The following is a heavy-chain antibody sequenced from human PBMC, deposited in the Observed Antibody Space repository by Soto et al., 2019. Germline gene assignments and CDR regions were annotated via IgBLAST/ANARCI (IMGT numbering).Heavy chain of an antibody. CDR1: GGSFSGYS. J-gene: IGHJ4*02. Sequence: SETLSLTCAVYGGSFSGYSWSWIRQPPGKGLEWIGEINHSGSTNYNPSLKSRVTISVDTSKNQFSLKLSSVTAADTAVYYCARGGIGVVAATYYYDSSGYYYFDYWGQGTLVTVSS. CDR3: ARGGIGVVAATYYYDSSGYYYFDY. D-gene: IGHD3-22*01. V-gene: IGHV4-34*01. CDR2: INHSGST.